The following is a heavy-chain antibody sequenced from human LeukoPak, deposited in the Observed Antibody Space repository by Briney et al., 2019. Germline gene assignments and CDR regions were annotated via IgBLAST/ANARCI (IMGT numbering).Heavy chain of an antibody. CDR1: GLTFNNYA. D-gene: IGHD4-17*01. J-gene: IGHJ6*03. V-gene: IGHV3-23*01. CDR2: ISGRGASK. Sequence: GGSLRLSCAVSGLTFNNYAMSWVRQAPGKGLEWVSGISGRGASKYYADSVKGRFTISRDNSKNTLYLQMNSLRAEDTAVYYCAKGPDYGDYVVEANYYYMDVWGKGTTVTVSS. CDR3: AKGPDYGDYVVEANYYYMDV.